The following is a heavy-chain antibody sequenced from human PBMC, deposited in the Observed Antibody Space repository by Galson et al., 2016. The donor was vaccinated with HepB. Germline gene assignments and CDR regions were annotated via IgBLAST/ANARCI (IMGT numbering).Heavy chain of an antibody. V-gene: IGHV5-51*01. D-gene: IGHD3-10*01. Sequence: QSGAEVKKPGESLKISCKGSGYNFTNYWIGWVRQKPGKGLEWMGIIYPADSDTRYRPSFQGQVTISADKSISTASLQWSSLKASDTAMYYCARRSSSLGSHLGALDIWGQGTMVTVSS. J-gene: IGHJ3*02. CDR3: ARRSSSLGSHLGALDI. CDR2: IYPADSDT. CDR1: GYNFTNYW.